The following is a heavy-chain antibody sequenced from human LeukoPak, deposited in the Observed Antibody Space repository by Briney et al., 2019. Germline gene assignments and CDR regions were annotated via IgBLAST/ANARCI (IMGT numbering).Heavy chain of an antibody. CDR1: GFTFSSYA. CDR2: ISGSGGST. V-gene: IGHV3-23*01. Sequence: GGSLRLSCAASGFTFSSYAMSWVRQAPGKGLEWVSAISGSGGSTYCADSVKGRFTISRDNSKNTLYLQMNSLRAEDTAVYYCAKVRLRGGWYWDYWGQGTLVTVSS. D-gene: IGHD6-19*01. CDR3: AKVRLRGGWYWDY. J-gene: IGHJ4*02.